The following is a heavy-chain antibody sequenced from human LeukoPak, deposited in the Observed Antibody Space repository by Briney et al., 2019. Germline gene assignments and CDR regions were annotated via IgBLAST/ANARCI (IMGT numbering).Heavy chain of an antibody. V-gene: IGHV1-18*04. CDR1: GYNFNIYY. D-gene: IGHD1-26*01. J-gene: IGHJ6*03. CDR3: ARLPSGSSEPLYYYYYMDV. Sequence: GASVKVSCKASGYNFNIYYVHWVRQAPGQGLEWMGWISAYNGNTNYAQKLQGRVTMTTDTSTSTAYMELRSLRSDDTAVYYCARLPSGSSEPLYYYYYMDVWGKGTTVTVSS. CDR2: ISAYNGNT.